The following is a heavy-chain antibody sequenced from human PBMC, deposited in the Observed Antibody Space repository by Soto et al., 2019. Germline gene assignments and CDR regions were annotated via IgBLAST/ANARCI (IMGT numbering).Heavy chain of an antibody. CDR3: ARGKRGSSWYRGEEKYYYYGMDV. CDR2: IHYRGSA. CDR1: GGSVSSGSYY. D-gene: IGHD6-13*01. Sequence: SETLSLTCSVSGGSVSSGSYYWSWIRQPPGKGLEWIGSIHYRGSANYNPSLKSRVIVSLDTSRNQFSLMLTSVTAADTAVYYCARGKRGSSWYRGEEKYYYYGMDVWGQGTPVTVSS. V-gene: IGHV4-61*01. J-gene: IGHJ6*02.